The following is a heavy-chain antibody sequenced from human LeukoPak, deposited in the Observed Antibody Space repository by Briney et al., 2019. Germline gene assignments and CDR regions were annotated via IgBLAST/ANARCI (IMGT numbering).Heavy chain of an antibody. D-gene: IGHD5-24*01. CDR1: GYTFTSYH. V-gene: IGHV1-46*01. CDR2: INPSGGSP. CDR3: ARIDGYNLVNWFDP. Sequence: GASVKVSCKASGYTFTSYHLHWVRQAPGQGLEWMGIINPSGGSPNYAQKFQGRVTMTRDMSTSTVNMELSSLRSEDTAVYYCARIDGYNLVNWFDPWGQGTLVTVSS. J-gene: IGHJ5*02.